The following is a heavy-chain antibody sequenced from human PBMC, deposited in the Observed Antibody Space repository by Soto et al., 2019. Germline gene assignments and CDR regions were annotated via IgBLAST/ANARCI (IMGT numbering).Heavy chain of an antibody. D-gene: IGHD6-19*01. CDR2: IYYSGST. CDR3: ARPQGYSSGWFLFDY. CDR1: GGSISSYY. V-gene: IGHV4-59*01. Sequence: SETLSLTCTVSGGSISSYYWSWIRQPPGKGLEWIGYIYYSGSTNYNPSLKSRVTISVDTSKNQFSLKLSSVTAADTALYYCARPQGYSSGWFLFDYWGQGTLVTVSS. J-gene: IGHJ4*02.